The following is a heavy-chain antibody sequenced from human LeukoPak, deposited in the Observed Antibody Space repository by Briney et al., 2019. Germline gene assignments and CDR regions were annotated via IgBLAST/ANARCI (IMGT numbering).Heavy chain of an antibody. D-gene: IGHD2-21*02. CDR2: IYYSGST. CDR1: GGSISSSSYY. J-gene: IGHJ6*03. Sequence: SETLSLTCTVSGGSISSSSYYWGWIRQPPGEGLEWIGSIYYSGSTYYNPSLKSRVTISVDTSKNQFSLKLSSVTAADTAVYYCARGGTAVLYYYYYMDVWGKGTTVTVSS. V-gene: IGHV4-39*07. CDR3: ARGGTAVLYYYYYMDV.